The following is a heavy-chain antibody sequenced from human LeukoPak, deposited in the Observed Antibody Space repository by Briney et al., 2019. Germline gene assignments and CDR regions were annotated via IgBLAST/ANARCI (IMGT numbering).Heavy chain of an antibody. CDR1: GGTFSSYA. J-gene: IGHJ4*02. Sequence: SVKVSCKASGGTFSSYAISWVRQAPGQGLEWMGRIIPIFGTANYAQKFQGRVTITTDESTSTAYMELSSLRSEDTAVYYCARGRGIAVLFDYWGQGTLVTVSS. CDR3: ARGRGIAVLFDY. V-gene: IGHV1-69*05. CDR2: IIPIFGTA. D-gene: IGHD6-19*01.